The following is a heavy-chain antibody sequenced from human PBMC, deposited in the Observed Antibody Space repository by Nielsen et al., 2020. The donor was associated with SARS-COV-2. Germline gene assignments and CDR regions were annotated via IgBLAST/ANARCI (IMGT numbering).Heavy chain of an antibody. CDR3: ARHDYGSGNYFVDF. CDR1: GHSFTSYW. CDR2: IYPGDSDS. J-gene: IGHJ4*02. V-gene: IGHV5-51*01. D-gene: IGHD3-10*01. Sequence: GGSLRLSCKGSGHSFTSYWIGWVRQTPGKGLEWMGVIYPGDSDSTYSPSFQGQVSFSVDKSISTAYLQWTSLKASDTALYYCARHDYGSGNYFVDFWGQGTQVTVSS.